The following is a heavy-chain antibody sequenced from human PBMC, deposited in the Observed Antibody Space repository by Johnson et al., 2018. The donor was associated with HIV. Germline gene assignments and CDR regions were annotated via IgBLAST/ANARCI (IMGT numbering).Heavy chain of an antibody. CDR2: INSDGSST. CDR3: ARDGYCSGGSCYSGDRLDAFDI. CDR1: GFTFSSYW. D-gene: IGHD2-15*01. V-gene: IGHV3-74*01. J-gene: IGHJ3*02. Sequence: VESGGGLVQPGGSLRLSCAASGFTFSSYWMHWVRQAPGKGLVWVSRINSDGSSTSYADSVKGRFTISRDHAKNTLYLQMNSLRAEDTAVYYCARDGYCSGGSCYSGDRLDAFDIWGQGTMVTVSS.